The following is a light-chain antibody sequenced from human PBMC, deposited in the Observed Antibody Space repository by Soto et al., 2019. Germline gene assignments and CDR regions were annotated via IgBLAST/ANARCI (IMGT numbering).Light chain of an antibody. CDR3: QQRSDWPPIT. CDR1: QSVGGS. V-gene: IGKV3-11*01. J-gene: IGKJ5*01. CDR2: HTS. Sequence: ETVLTQSPGTLSLSPGERATLSCRASQSVGGSLAWYQQRPGQAPRLLVYHTSNRATGIPDRFSASGSGTDFTLTISRLEPEDFAVYYCQQRSDWPPITFGQGTRLEIK.